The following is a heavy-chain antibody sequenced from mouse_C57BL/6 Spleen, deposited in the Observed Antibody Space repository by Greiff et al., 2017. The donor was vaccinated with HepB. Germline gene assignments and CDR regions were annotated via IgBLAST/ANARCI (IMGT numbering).Heavy chain of an antibody. V-gene: IGHV5-9*01. CDR2: ISGGGGNT. J-gene: IGHJ2*01. D-gene: IGHD1-1*01. CDR1: GFTFSSYT. Sequence: DVQLVESGGGLVKPGGSLKLSCAASGFTFSSYTMSWVRQTPEKRLEWVATISGGGGNTYYPDSVKGRFTISRDNAKNTLYLQMSSLRSEDTALYYCARHGATVYFDYWGQGTTLTVSS. CDR3: ARHGATVYFDY.